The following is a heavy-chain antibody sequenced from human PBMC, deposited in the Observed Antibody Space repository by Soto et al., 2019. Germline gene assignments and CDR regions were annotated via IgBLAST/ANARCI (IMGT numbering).Heavy chain of an antibody. D-gene: IGHD3-9*01. CDR3: ARDKRLIDYNELTGVNRVYSGMDV. J-gene: IGHJ6*02. CDR2: IDYSGST. V-gene: IGHV4-61*01. CDR1: GGSVRSGSYD. Sequence: QVQLQESGPGLVKPSETLSLTCSVSGGSVRSGSYDSSWIRQPPGNGLEWIGYIDYSGSTNYNPSFKSRVTISVDTSKNQFSLKLSSVTAADTAVYYCARDKRLIDYNELTGVNRVYSGMDVWGQGTTVTVSS.